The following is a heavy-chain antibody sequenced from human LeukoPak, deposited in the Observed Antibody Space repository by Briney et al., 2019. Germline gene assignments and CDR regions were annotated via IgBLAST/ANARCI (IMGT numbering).Heavy chain of an antibody. J-gene: IGHJ5*02. Sequence: SETLSLTCTVSGGSISSYYWSWIRQPPGKGLEWIGFIYDSGSTNYNPSLKSRVTISVDTSKNQFSLKLSSVTAADTAVYFCARSPHIWFSERGWFDPWGQGTLVTVSS. CDR1: GGSISSYY. CDR3: ARSPHIWFSERGWFDP. D-gene: IGHD3-10*01. V-gene: IGHV4-59*12. CDR2: IYDSGST.